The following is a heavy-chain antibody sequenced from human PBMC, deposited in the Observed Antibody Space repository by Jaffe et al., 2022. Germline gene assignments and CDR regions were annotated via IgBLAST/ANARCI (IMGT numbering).Heavy chain of an antibody. J-gene: IGHJ3*02. CDR2: IRYDGSNK. D-gene: IGHD4-17*01. CDR1: GFTFSSYG. V-gene: IGHV3-30*02. Sequence: QVQLVESGGGVVQPGGSLRLSCAASGFTFSSYGMHWVRQAPGKGLEWVAFIRYDGSNKYYADSVKGRFTISRDNSKNTLYLQMNSLRAEDTAVYYCAKDWPDYGDYYDAFDIWGQGTMVTVSS. CDR3: AKDWPDYGDYYDAFDI.